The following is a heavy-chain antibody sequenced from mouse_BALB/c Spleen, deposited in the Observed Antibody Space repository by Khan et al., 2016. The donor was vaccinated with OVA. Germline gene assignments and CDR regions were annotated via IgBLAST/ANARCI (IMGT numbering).Heavy chain of an antibody. CDR3: ARLWPGLTY. J-gene: IGHJ3*01. V-gene: IGHV3-2*02. CDR1: GYSITSDYA. CDR2: ISYSGST. Sequence: EVQLQESGPGLVKPSQSLSLTCTVTGYSITSDYAWNWIRQFPGNKLEWMGYISYSGSTSYNPSLKSRISITRDTSKNKFFLQLNSVATEDTATYYCARLWPGLTYWGRGTLVTVSA.